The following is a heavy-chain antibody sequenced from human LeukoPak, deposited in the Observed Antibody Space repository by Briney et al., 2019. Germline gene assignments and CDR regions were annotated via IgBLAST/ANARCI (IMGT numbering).Heavy chain of an antibody. V-gene: IGHV3-23*01. D-gene: IGHD3-3*01. CDR3: AKDMAIFGVVTTFDP. J-gene: IGHJ5*02. CDR2: ISGSGGST. Sequence: GGSLRLSCAASGFTFSSYAMSWVRQAPGKGLEWVSAISGSGGSTYYADSVKGRFTISRDNSKNTLYLQVNSLRAEDTAVYYCAKDMAIFGVVTTFDPWGQGTLVTVSS. CDR1: GFTFSSYA.